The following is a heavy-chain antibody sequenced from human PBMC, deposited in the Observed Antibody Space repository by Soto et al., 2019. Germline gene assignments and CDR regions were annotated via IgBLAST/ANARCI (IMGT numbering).Heavy chain of an antibody. V-gene: IGHV4-4*02. CDR1: GGSISSSNW. Sequence: SETLSLTCAVSGGSISSSNWWSWVRQPPGKGLEWIGEIYHSGSTNYNPSLKSRVTISVDTSKNQLSLKLSSVTAADTAVYYCAGASTWQPGAFEIWGEGTTVTVSS. CDR2: IYHSGST. D-gene: IGHD2-2*01. CDR3: AGASTWQPGAFEI. J-gene: IGHJ3*02.